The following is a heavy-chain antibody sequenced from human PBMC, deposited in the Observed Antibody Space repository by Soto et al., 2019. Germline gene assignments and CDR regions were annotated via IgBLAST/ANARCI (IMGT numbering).Heavy chain of an antibody. D-gene: IGHD4-17*01. CDR3: AKTVTTDYYYGMDV. V-gene: IGHV4-34*01. CDR1: GGSFIGYY. J-gene: IGHJ6*02. CDR2: INHSGST. Sequence: SETLSLTCTFYGGSFIGYYWIWIRQPPGKGLEWIGEINHSGSTNYNPSLKSRVTISADKSISTAYLQWSSLKASDTAMYYCAKTVTTDYYYGMDVWGQGTTVTVSS.